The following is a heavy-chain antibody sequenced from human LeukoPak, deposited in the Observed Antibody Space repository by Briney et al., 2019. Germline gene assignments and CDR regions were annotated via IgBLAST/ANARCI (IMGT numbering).Heavy chain of an antibody. CDR1: GGSISSHY. J-gene: IGHJ5*02. CDR3: ARGNPSGYYSS. V-gene: IGHV4-59*11. Sequence: SENLSLTCTVSGGSISSHYWSWIPQPPGKELELSWYIHYRGSTNYNPSLKGRVTIPVDTSKNQLSLKLSSVTAAYTAVYYCARGNPSGYYSSWGQGTLVSVSS. CDR2: IHYRGST. D-gene: IGHD3-3*01.